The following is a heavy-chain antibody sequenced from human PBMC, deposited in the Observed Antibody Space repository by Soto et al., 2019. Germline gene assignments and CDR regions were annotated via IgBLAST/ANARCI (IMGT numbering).Heavy chain of an antibody. D-gene: IGHD3-10*01. Sequence: QLQLQESGSGLVKPSQTLSLTCAVSGGSISSAGYPWSWIRQPPGKGLEWIGYIYHSGSTYYNPSLTSRVTISIDRSNNRFSLRLNSVPAADTAVYYCARVNRGGHWSDPWGQGTLVTVSS. CDR1: GGSISSAGYP. CDR3: ARVNRGGHWSDP. J-gene: IGHJ5*02. CDR2: IYHSGST. V-gene: IGHV4-30-2*01.